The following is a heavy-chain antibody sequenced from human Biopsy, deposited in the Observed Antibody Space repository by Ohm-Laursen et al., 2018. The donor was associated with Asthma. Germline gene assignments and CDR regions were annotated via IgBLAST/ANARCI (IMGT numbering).Heavy chain of an antibody. Sequence: GSSVKVSCKSLGGTFNTYVIGWGRQAPGQGLEWMGGINSVFGTTTYPQKFHDRVTITADDSTSTVYMELSSLRSEDTAVYYCARKAGSCISRTCYSLDFWGQGTLVTVSS. J-gene: IGHJ4*02. CDR3: ARKAGSCISRTCYSLDF. CDR2: INSVFGTT. V-gene: IGHV1-69*01. CDR1: GGTFNTYV. D-gene: IGHD2-2*01.